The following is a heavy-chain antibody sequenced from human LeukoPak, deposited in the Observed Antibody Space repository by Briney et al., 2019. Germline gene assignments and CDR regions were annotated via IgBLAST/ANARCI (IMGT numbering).Heavy chain of an antibody. CDR2: IYYSGST. CDR3: ARHTIVVVPAAISYGRRYYFDY. J-gene: IGHJ4*02. Sequence: SETLSPTCTVSGGSISSSSYYWGWIRQPPGKGLEWIGSIYYSGSTYYNPSLKSRVTISVDTSKNQFSLKLSPVTAADTAVYYCARHTIVVVPAAISYGRRYYFDYWGQGTLVTVSS. CDR1: GGSISSSSYY. D-gene: IGHD2-2*01. V-gene: IGHV4-39*01.